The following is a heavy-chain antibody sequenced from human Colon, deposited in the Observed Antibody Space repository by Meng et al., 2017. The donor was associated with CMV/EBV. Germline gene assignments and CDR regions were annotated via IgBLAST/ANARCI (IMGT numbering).Heavy chain of an antibody. CDR2: INPNTGVT. J-gene: IGHJ6*02. D-gene: IGHD2-15*01. CDR3: AKAVAASDYYYRGMDV. Sequence: ASVKVSCKSSGYSFTDYYVHWVRQAPGQGLEWVGWINPNTGVTSYAQKFQGRVTMTRDTSITTAYMELTRLTFDDTAIYYCAKAVAASDYYYRGMDVWGQGTTVTVSS. CDR1: GYSFTDYY. V-gene: IGHV1-2*02.